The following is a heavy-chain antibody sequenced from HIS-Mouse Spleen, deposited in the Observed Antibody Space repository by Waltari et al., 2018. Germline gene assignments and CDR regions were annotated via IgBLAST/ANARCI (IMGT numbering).Heavy chain of an antibody. J-gene: IGHJ3*02. CDR2: ISYDGSNK. Sequence: QVQLVESGGGVVQPGRSRRLSCAASGFTFSSHAMHWVRQAPGKGREWVAVISYDGSNKYYADSVKGRFTISRDNSKNTLYLQMNSLRAEDTAVYYCARGGIVGATDAFDIWGQGTMVTVSS. CDR1: GFTFSSHA. D-gene: IGHD1-26*01. CDR3: ARGGIVGATDAFDI. V-gene: IGHV3-30-3*01.